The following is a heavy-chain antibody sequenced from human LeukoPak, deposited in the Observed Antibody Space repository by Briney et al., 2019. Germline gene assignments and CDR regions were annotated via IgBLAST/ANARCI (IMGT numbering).Heavy chain of an antibody. D-gene: IGHD3-22*01. V-gene: IGHV3-30*02. CDR3: AKGGYYYDSSGYPFVNY. CDR2: MRYDGNNK. CDR1: GFTFSSYG. Sequence: GGSLRLSCAASGFTFSSYGMHWVRQAPGKGLEWVAFMRYDGNNKYYADSVKGRFTISRDNSKNTLYLQMNSLRAEDTAVYYCAKGGYYYDSSGYPFVNYWGQGTLVTVSS. J-gene: IGHJ4*02.